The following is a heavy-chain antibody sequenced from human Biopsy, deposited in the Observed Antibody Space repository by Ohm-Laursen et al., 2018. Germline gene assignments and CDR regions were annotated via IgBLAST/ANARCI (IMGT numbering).Heavy chain of an antibody. J-gene: IGHJ4*02. D-gene: IGHD6-19*01. V-gene: IGHV4-38-2*01. Sequence: SETLSLTCAVSGYSISSDYRWGWIRQAPGKTLEWLGNIFKGGNTHYNPSLRSRLIISIDTSKNQFSLMMTSVIGADTAVYFCARVGSGWAPFDKWGPGTLVTVSS. CDR3: ARVGSGWAPFDK. CDR1: GYSISSDYR. CDR2: IFKGGNT.